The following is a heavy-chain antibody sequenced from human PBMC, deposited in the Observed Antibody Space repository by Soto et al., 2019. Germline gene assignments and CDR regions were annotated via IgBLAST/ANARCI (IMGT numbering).Heavy chain of an antibody. CDR3: AGDPSQGFGT. J-gene: IGHJ4*01. CDR2: MIGDGRT. CDR1: GFTVGTNY. Sequence: GGSLRLSCAASGFTVGTNYRSWVRQGPTKGLVWGSVMIGDGRTYNADSVKGRFTVTRDRSENTLFLQINNLRAVDTPVFYYAGDPSQGFGTWGHETLFTVSS. V-gene: IGHV3-66*01. D-gene: IGHD3-16*01.